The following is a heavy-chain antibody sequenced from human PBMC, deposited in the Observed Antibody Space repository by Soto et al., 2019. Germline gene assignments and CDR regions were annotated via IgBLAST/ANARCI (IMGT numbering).Heavy chain of an antibody. J-gene: IGHJ6*02. CDR1: GFTFGTYS. Sequence: PVGSLRPSCAGSGFTFGTYSMNWVRQAAGKGLEWIAYISYDSDTIQYADSVKGRFTISRDNAKNSLYLQMNSLRDEDTAVYCCARLYYDYVWGQGTTVTVSS. V-gene: IGHV3-48*02. CDR2: ISYDSDTI. D-gene: IGHD3-3*01. CDR3: ARLYYDYV.